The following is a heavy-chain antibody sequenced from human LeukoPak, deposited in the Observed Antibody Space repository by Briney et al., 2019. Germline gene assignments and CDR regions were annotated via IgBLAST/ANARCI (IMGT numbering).Heavy chain of an antibody. J-gene: IGHJ4*02. D-gene: IGHD3-22*01. Sequence: PGGSLRLSCAASGFTFSSYGMHWVRQAPGKGLEWVAFIRYDGSNKYYADSVKGRFTISRDNSKNTLYLQMNSLRAEDTAVYYCAKDQPRAVVTQSALDYWGQGTLVTVSS. CDR3: AKDQPRAVVTQSALDY. V-gene: IGHV3-30*02. CDR1: GFTFSSYG. CDR2: IRYDGSNK.